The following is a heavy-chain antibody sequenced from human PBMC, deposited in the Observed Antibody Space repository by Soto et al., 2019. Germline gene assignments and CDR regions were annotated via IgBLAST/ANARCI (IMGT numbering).Heavy chain of an antibody. Sequence: QVTLKESGPVLVKPTETLTLTCTVSGFSLSNARMGVSWIRQPPGKALEWLAHIFSNDEKSYSTSLKSRLNISKDTSKSQVVLTMTNMDPVDTATYYCARIPLTVTTYYFDYWGQGTLVTVSS. CDR1: GFSLSNARMG. CDR3: ARIPLTVTTYYFDY. CDR2: IFSNDEK. J-gene: IGHJ4*02. D-gene: IGHD4-17*01. V-gene: IGHV2-26*01.